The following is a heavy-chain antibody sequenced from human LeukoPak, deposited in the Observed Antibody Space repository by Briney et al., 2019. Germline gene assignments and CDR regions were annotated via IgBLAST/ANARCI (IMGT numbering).Heavy chain of an antibody. V-gene: IGHV4-59*08. J-gene: IGHJ4*02. CDR3: ARVIDVAAAGYFDS. CDR1: GGSISSYY. D-gene: IGHD6-13*01. Sequence: PSETLSLTCTVSGGSISSYYWSWIRQPPGKGLEWIGYIYYSGSTNYNPSLKSRVTISVDTSKNQFSLKLSSVTAADTALYYCARVIDVAAAGYFDSWGQGTLVTVSS. CDR2: IYYSGST.